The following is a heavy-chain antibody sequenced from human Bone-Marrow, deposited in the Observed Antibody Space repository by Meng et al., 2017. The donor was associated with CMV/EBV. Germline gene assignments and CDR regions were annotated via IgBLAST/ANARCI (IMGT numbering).Heavy chain of an antibody. J-gene: IGHJ6*02. V-gene: IGHV1-46*01. CDR3: ARVPQGAAAYYYYGMDV. Sequence: ASVKVSCKASGYTFTSYYMHWVRQAPGQGLEWMGIINPSGGSTSYAQKFQGRVTMTRDTSTSTVYMELSSLRSEDTAVYYCARVPQGAAAYYYYGMDVWGQGTTVTGSS. CDR2: INPSGGST. CDR1: GYTFTSYY. D-gene: IGHD2-2*01.